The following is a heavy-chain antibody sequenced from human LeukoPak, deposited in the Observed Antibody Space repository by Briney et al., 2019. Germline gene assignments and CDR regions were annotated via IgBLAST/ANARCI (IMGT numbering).Heavy chain of an antibody. D-gene: IGHD3-3*01. J-gene: IGHJ5*02. CDR1: GGSISSYY. CDR2: IYYSGST. Sequence: SSETLSLTCTVSGGSISSYYWSLIRQPPGKGLEWIGYIYYSGSTNYNPSLKSRVTISVDTSKNQFSLKLSSVTAADTAVYYCARDQSPVGSRFLEWSWYNWFDPWGQGTLVTVSS. CDR3: ARDQSPVGSRFLEWSWYNWFDP. V-gene: IGHV4-59*01.